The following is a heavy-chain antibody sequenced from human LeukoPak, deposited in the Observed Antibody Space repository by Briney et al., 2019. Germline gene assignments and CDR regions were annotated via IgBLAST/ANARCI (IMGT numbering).Heavy chain of an antibody. V-gene: IGHV3-30-3*01. J-gene: IGHJ4*02. CDR2: ISYDGTEK. Sequence: GGSLRLSCAASGLSFSSYAMHWVRQAPGKGLEGVAVISYDGTEKYYGDSVKGRFTISRDNSKNTLYLQMNSLRAEDTALYYCARDGHGVPLDYWGQGTLVTVSP. CDR3: ARDGHGVPLDY. D-gene: IGHD4-17*01. CDR1: GLSFSSYA.